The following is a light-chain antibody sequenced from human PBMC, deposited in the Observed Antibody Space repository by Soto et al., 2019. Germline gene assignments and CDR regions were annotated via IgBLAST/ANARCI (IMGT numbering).Light chain of an antibody. V-gene: IGLV2-23*02. CDR2: EVT. J-gene: IGLJ2*01. CDR3: CSYAGSSTAV. CDR1: SSNVGNYNL. Sequence: QSALTQPASVSGSPGQSITISCTGTSSNVGNYNLVSWYQQHPGKSPKHIIYEVTKQPSGVSTRFSGSKSDNTAFLTISGLQAEDEADYYCCSYAGSSTAVFGGGTQLTVL.